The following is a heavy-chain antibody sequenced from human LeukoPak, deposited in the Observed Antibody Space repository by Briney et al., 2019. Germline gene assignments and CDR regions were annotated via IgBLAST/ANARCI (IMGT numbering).Heavy chain of an antibody. CDR2: ISYDGSNK. Sequence: GGSLRLSCAASGLTFSSYGMHWVRQAPGKGLEWVAVISYDGSNKYYADSVKGRFTISRDNSKNTLYLQMNSLRAEDTAVYYCAKDSQQQLLPSDYWGQGTLVTVSS. CDR1: GLTFSSYG. V-gene: IGHV3-30*18. J-gene: IGHJ4*02. D-gene: IGHD6-13*01. CDR3: AKDSQQQLLPSDY.